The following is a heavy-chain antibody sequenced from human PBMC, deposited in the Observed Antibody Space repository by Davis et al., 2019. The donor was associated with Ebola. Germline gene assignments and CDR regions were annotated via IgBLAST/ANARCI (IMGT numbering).Heavy chain of an antibody. J-gene: IGHJ4*02. CDR1: GFTLRSYV. Sequence: GESLKISCAASGFTLRSYVVSWVRQAPGAGLELVSSMSTSGSKTDYGDSVKGRFTISRDNSKNTLYLQMNSLRAEDTAVYYWAKKTPGNNPFDSWGQGTLVTVSS. CDR2: MSTSGSKT. V-gene: IGHV3-23*01. CDR3: AKKTPGNNPFDS. D-gene: IGHD1-14*01.